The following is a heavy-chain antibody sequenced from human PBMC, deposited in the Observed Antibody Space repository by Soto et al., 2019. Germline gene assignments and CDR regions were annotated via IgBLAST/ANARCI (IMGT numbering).Heavy chain of an antibody. CDR2: IIPIFGTA. CDR1: GGTFSSYA. J-gene: IGHJ6*02. Sequence: QVQLVQSGAEVKKPGSSVKVSCKASGGTFSSYAISWVRQAPGQGLEWMGGIIPIFGTANYAQKFQGRVTITADESTTTAYMELSSLRSEDTAVYYCARGDGYPPANYYYYGMDVWGQGTTVTVSS. V-gene: IGHV1-69*01. D-gene: IGHD5-12*01. CDR3: ARGDGYPPANYYYYGMDV.